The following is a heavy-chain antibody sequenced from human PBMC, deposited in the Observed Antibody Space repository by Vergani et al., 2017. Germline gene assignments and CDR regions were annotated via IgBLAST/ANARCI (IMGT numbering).Heavy chain of an antibody. D-gene: IGHD5-12*01. CDR1: GITFWKFG. CDR3: TKGSVYYHDSAGHGYDPYAGFDL. CDR2: ISWNSVDI. J-gene: IGHJ3*01. V-gene: IGHV3-9*01. Sequence: EVDLVESGGGLAQPGGSLRLSCEASGITFWKFGMHWVRQGPGKGLEWVSGISWNSVDIGYADSVKGRFTISRDNAKNSLFLEMNSLRVEDTAVYFCTKGSVYYHDSAGHGYDPYAGFDLWGQGTLVTVSS.